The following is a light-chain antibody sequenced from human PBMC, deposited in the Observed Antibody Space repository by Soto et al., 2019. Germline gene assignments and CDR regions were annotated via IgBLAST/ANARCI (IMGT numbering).Light chain of an antibody. Sequence: ALTQPPSASVSPGQSITISCTGTSSDVGSYNLVSWYQQHPGKAPKLMIYEGSKRPSGVSNRFSGSKSGNTASLTISGLQAEDEADYYCCSYAGSSTYVFGTGTKGTVL. CDR3: CSYAGSSTYV. V-gene: IGLV2-23*01. CDR1: SSDVGSYNL. J-gene: IGLJ1*01. CDR2: EGS.